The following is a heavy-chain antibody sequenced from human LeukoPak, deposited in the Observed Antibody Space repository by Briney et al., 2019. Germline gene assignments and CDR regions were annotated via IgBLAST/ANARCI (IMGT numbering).Heavy chain of an antibody. CDR2: IKIKPDGGTP. D-gene: IGHD2-8*01. V-gene: IGHV3-15*01. J-gene: IGHJ4*02. Sequence: GGSLRLSRAPSGLTFSNAWINWVRQAAGKGREWIGCIKIKPDGGTPHYAVPVKGRFTISRDDSKNTLYLQMNSPTSEDTALYYCTTDICTSSRSDYWGQGTRVTVS. CDR1: GLTFSNAW. CDR3: TTDICTSSRSDY.